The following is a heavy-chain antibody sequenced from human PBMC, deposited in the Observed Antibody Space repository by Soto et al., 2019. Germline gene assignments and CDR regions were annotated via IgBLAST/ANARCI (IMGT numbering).Heavy chain of an antibody. V-gene: IGHV1-2*02. CDR3: ARGHGDFLVRYYGMDV. Sequence: GPSVKVSCKASGYTFTGYYMHWVRQAPGQGLEWMGWINPNSGGTNYAQKFQGRVTMTRDTSISTAYMELSRLRSDDTAVYYCARGHGDFLVRYYGMDVWGQGTTVTVSS. CDR2: INPNSGGT. CDR1: GYTFTGYY. J-gene: IGHJ6*02. D-gene: IGHD4-17*01.